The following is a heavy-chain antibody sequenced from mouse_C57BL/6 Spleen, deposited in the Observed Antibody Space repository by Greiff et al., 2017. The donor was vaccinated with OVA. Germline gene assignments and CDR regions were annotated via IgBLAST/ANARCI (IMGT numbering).Heavy chain of an antibody. D-gene: IGHD2-3*01. CDR3: AKHDPTGFAY. J-gene: IGHJ3*01. V-gene: IGHV2-4*01. CDR1: GFSLTSYG. Sequence: VQLKESGPGLVQPSQCLSITCTVSGFSLTSYGVHWVRQPPGKGLEWLGVIWSGGSTDYNAAFISRLSISKDNSKSQVFFKMNSLQADDTAIYYCAKHDPTGFAYWGQGTLVTVSA. CDR2: IWSGGST.